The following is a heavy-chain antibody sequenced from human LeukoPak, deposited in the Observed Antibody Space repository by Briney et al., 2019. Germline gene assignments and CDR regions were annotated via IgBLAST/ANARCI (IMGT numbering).Heavy chain of an antibody. CDR1: GFTVSSNY. J-gene: IGHJ4*02. V-gene: IGHV3-66*01. Sequence: PGGSLRLSCAASGFTVSSNYMSWVRQAPGKGLEWVALIYSGGTTYYTDSVKGRFTISRDNSKNTLYLQMNSLRAEDTAVYYCAREITMVRGVYWGQGTLVTVSS. CDR2: IYSGGTT. CDR3: AREITMVRGVY. D-gene: IGHD3-10*01.